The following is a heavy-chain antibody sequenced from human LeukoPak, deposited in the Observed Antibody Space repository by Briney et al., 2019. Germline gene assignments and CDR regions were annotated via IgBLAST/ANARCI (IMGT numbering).Heavy chain of an antibody. CDR2: INYNGNT. V-gene: IGHV4-39*07. Sequence: PSETLSLTCTVSGGSISTAAYYWSWIRQPPGKGLEWIGSINYNGNTLYKPSLKSRVTMSLDTSRDHFSLNVISVTAADTAVYYCAREFESSPRDWGQGTLVTVSS. J-gene: IGHJ1*01. CDR3: AREFESSPRD. CDR1: GGSISTAAYY. D-gene: IGHD6-6*01.